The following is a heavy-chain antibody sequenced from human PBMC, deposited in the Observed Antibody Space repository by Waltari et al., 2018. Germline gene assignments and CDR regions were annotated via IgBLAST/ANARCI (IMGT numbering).Heavy chain of an antibody. V-gene: IGHV4-39*01. CDR1: GGSISSSSYY. Sequence: QLQLQESGPGLVKPSETLSLTCTVSGGSISSSSYYWGWIRQPPGKGLEWIGSIYYSGSTDYNPSRKSRVTISVDTSKNQFSLKLSSVTAADTAVYYCARSRYSSSWYVPYFDYWGQGTLVTVSS. CDR3: ARSRYSSSWYVPYFDY. D-gene: IGHD6-13*01. CDR2: IYYSGST. J-gene: IGHJ4*02.